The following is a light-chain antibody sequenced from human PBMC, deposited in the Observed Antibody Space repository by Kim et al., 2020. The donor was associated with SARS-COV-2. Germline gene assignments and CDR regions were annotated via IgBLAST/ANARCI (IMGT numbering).Light chain of an antibody. CDR2: STN. J-gene: IGLJ3*02. Sequence: PGGTVTLTCASSTGAVTSAYYPNWFRQIPGQAPRALIYSTNNRHSWTPARFSGSLLGGKAALTVSGAQPEDEAAYYCLLYYGGAWVFGGGTQLTFL. CDR1: TGAVTSAYY. V-gene: IGLV7-43*01. CDR3: LLYYGGAWV.